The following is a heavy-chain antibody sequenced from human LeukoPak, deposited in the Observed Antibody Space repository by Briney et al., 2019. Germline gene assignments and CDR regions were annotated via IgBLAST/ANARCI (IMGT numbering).Heavy chain of an antibody. CDR3: AREYCKGGSCYNDAFDI. CDR1: GFTFSSYS. J-gene: IGHJ3*02. Sequence: GGSLRLSCAASGFTFSSYSMNWVRQAPGKGLEWVSFISSSSSSIYYADSLKGRFTISRDNANNSLYLQMNSLRAEDTAVYYCAREYCKGGSCYNDAFDIWGQGTMVTVSS. V-gene: IGHV3-21*01. D-gene: IGHD2-15*01. CDR2: ISSSSSSI.